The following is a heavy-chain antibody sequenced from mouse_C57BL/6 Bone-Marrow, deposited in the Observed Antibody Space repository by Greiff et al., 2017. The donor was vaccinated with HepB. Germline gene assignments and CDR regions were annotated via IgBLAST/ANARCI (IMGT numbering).Heavy chain of an antibody. CDR2: IDPEDGDT. V-gene: IGHV14-1*01. D-gene: IGHD1-1*01. J-gene: IGHJ3*01. CDR3: TPYYYGSSSAWFAY. Sequence: EVQLQESGAELVRPGASVKLSCTASGFNIKDYYMHWVKQRPEQGLEWIGRIDPEDGDTEYAPKFQGKATMTADTSSNTAYLQLSSLTSEDTAVYYCTPYYYGSSSAWFAYWGQGTLVTVSA. CDR1: GFNIKDYY.